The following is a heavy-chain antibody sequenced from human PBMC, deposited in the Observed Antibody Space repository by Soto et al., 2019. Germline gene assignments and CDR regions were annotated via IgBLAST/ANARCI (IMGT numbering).Heavy chain of an antibody. J-gene: IGHJ4*02. V-gene: IGHV3-53*02. CDR1: GFTVSSNY. Sequence: EVQLVETGGGLIQPGGSLRLSCAASGFTVSSNYMSWVRQAPGKGLEWVSVIYSGGTTYYADSVKGRFTISRDNSKNTLYLQMNSLRADDTAVYYCARTTKTSWGNFDYWGQGTLVTVSS. D-gene: IGHD7-27*01. CDR2: IYSGGTT. CDR3: ARTTKTSWGNFDY.